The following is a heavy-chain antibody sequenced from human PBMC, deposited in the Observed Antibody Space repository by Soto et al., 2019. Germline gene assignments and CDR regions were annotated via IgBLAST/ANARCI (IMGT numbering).Heavy chain of an antibody. CDR2: IIPIFGTA. CDR1: GGTFSSYA. CDR3: ARGWIAARPWAFDI. V-gene: IGHV1-69*13. Sequence: SVKVSCKASGGTFSSYAISWVRQAPGQGLEWMGGIIPIFGTANYAQKFQGRVTITADESTSTAYMELSSLRSEDTAVYYCARGWIAARPWAFDIWGQGTMVTVSS. J-gene: IGHJ3*02. D-gene: IGHD6-6*01.